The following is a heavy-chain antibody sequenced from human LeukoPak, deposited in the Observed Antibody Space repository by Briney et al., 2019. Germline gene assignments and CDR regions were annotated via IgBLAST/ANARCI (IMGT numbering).Heavy chain of an antibody. J-gene: IGHJ4*02. CDR2: IYSGGTT. CDR3: ARRAGGYSHPYDY. D-gene: IGHD4-23*01. CDR1: GFSFSRYS. V-gene: IGHV3-53*01. Sequence: PGGSLRLSCAASGFSFSRYSMNWVRQAPGKGLEWVSLIYSGGTTYYADSVKGRFTISRDNSKNTLYLQMNSLRAEDTAVYYCARRAGGYSHPYDYWGQGILVTVSS.